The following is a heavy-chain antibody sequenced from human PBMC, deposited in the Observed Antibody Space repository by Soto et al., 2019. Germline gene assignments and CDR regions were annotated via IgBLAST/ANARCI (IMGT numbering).Heavy chain of an antibody. D-gene: IGHD3-9*01. CDR3: ATKTSRYFDWFKSDYYYYGMDV. CDR2: IYSGGST. CDR1: GFTVSSNY. J-gene: IGHJ6*02. V-gene: IGHV3-66*01. Sequence: PGGSLRLSCAASGFTVSSNYMSWVRQAPGKGLEWVSVIYSGGSTYYADSVKGRFTISRDNSKNTLYLQMNSLRAEDTAVYYCATKTSRYFDWFKSDYYYYGMDVWGQGTTVTVSS.